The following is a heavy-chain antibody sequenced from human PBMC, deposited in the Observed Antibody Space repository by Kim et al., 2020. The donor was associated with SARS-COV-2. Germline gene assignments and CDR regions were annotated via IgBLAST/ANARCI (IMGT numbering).Heavy chain of an antibody. CDR1: GFTFSSYS. CDR3: ARDMTGDIVAHDAFDI. J-gene: IGHJ3*02. D-gene: IGHD2-15*01. Sequence: GGSLRLSCAASGFTFSSYSMNWVRQAPGKGLEWVSSISSSSSYIYYADSVKGRFTISRDNAKNSLYLQMNSLRAEDTAVYYCARDMTGDIVAHDAFDIWGQGTMVTVSS. V-gene: IGHV3-21*01. CDR2: ISSSSSYI.